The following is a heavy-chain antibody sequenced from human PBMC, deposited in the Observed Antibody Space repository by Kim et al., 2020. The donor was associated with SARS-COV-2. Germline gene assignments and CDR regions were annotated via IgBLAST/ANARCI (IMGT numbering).Heavy chain of an antibody. CDR1: GGSIRSSTYY. CDR3: ARYTLPFTLLWGGRFDD. Sequence: SETLSLTCTVSGGSIRSSTYYWGWIRQPPGKGLEWIGSIYYSGSTYYNPSLKSRLTISVDTSKKQFSLNLSSVTAADTAVYYCARYTLPFTLLWGGRFDDWGRGTLVTVSS. V-gene: IGHV4-39*01. J-gene: IGHJ4*02. D-gene: IGHD3-16*01. CDR2: IYYSGST.